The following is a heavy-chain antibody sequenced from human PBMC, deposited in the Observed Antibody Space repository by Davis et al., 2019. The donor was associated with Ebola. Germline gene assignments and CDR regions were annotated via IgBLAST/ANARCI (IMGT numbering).Heavy chain of an antibody. CDR2: ISDSGSTT. J-gene: IGHJ4*02. V-gene: IGHV3-48*03. D-gene: IGHD5-18*01. Sequence: GWSLRLSCEASGFTFSRYGMNWVRQAPGKGLEWISYISDSGSTTYYTDSVKGRFTISRDNAKISLYLQMNTLRVEDTAIYYCVPGTWIRGQGTLVTVSS. CDR1: GFTFSRYG. CDR3: VPGTWI.